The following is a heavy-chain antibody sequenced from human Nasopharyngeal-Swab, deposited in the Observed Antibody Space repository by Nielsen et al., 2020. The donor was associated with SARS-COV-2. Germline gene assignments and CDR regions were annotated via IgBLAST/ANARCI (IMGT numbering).Heavy chain of an antibody. CDR1: GGSVSDTDYF. V-gene: IGHV4-39*01. CDR3: ASYYVGVDGQKRFDY. Sequence: SETLSLTCTVSGGSVSDTDYFWGWIRQPPVTGLEWIGNIDYRRRPFYNPSLKSRVSISVDMSKNQFSLNLHSVTDADTGVYYCASYYVGVDGQKRFDYWGQGTLVTVSS. D-gene: IGHD1-26*01. J-gene: IGHJ4*02. CDR2: IDYRRRP.